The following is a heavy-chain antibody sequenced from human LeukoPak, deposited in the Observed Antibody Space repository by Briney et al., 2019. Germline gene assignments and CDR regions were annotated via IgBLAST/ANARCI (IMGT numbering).Heavy chain of an antibody. Sequence: GGSLRLSCAASGFTFSSYAMSWVRQAPGKGLEWVSAISGSGGSTYYADSVKGRFTISRDNSKNTLYLQMNSLRAEDTAVYYCAKLLWFGEEYYYGMDVWGQGTTVTVPS. CDR1: GFTFSSYA. J-gene: IGHJ6*02. CDR2: ISGSGGST. V-gene: IGHV3-23*01. D-gene: IGHD3-10*01. CDR3: AKLLWFGEEYYYGMDV.